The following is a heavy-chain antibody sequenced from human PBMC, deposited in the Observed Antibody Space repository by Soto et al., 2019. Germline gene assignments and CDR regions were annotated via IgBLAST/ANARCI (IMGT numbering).Heavy chain of an antibody. J-gene: IGHJ6*02. V-gene: IGHV1-3*04. Sequence: ASVKVSCKASGYSFTTHAMIWVRQAPGQRPEWMGWVNTGNGNTRYSPKFQGRVNITRDTSASTAYMELSSLKSEDTAVYYCARGEQLYHYYYGMDVWGQGSTVTVSS. CDR3: ARGEQLYHYYYGMDV. CDR1: GYSFTTHA. CDR2: VNTGNGNT.